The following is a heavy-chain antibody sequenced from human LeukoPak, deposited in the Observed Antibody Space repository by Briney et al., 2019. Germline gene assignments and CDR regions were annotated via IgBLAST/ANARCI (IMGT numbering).Heavy chain of an antibody. J-gene: IGHJ4*02. D-gene: IGHD6-13*01. CDR3: ARDHSSSCQLFDY. CDR1: GYTFTGYY. Sequence: RRASVKVSCKASGYTFTGYYMHWVRQAPGQGLEWMGWISVYNGNTKFAEKLQGRVTMTTDTSTTTAYMELRNLRSDDTAVYYCARDHSSSCQLFDYWGQGTLVTVSS. CDR2: ISVYNGNT. V-gene: IGHV1-18*04.